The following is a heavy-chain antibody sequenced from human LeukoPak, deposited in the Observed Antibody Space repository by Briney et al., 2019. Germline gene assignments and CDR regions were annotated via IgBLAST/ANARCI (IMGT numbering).Heavy chain of an antibody. J-gene: IGHJ4*02. Sequence: SETLSLTCTVSGGSISSSSYYWSWIRQPPGKGLEWIGYIYHSGSTYYNPSLKSRVTISVDRSKNRFSLKLSSVTAADTAVYYCARAPSELLWFGPPRGYFDYWGQGTLVTVSS. CDR3: ARAPSELLWFGPPRGYFDY. CDR1: GGSISSSSYY. V-gene: IGHV4-30-2*01. CDR2: IYHSGST. D-gene: IGHD3-10*01.